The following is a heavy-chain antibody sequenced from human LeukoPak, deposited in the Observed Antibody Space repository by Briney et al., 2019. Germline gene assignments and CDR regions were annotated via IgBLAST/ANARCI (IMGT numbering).Heavy chain of an antibody. CDR2: INPSGGST. Sequence: ASVKVSCKASGYTFIDYYMHWVRQAPGQGLEWMGIINPSGGSTSYAQKFQGRVTMTRDTSTSTVYMELSSLRSEDTAVYYCAREGCSSTSCYFSLRLRDWGQGTLVTVSS. J-gene: IGHJ4*02. D-gene: IGHD2-2*01. CDR1: GYTFIDYY. V-gene: IGHV1-46*01. CDR3: AREGCSSTSCYFSLRLRD.